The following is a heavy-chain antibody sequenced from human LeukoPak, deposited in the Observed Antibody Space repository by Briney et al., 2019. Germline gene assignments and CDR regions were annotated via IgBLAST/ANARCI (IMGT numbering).Heavy chain of an antibody. CDR1: GGSISSSSYY. Sequence: PSETLSLTCTVSGGSISSSSYYWGWIRQPPGKGLEWIGSIYYSGSTYYNPSLKSRVTISVDTSKNQFSLKLSSVTAADTAVYYCARDGTTSEGGSYYTLDYWGQGTLVTVSS. CDR2: IYYSGST. CDR3: ARDGTTSEGGSYYTLDY. J-gene: IGHJ4*02. V-gene: IGHV4-39*02. D-gene: IGHD1-26*01.